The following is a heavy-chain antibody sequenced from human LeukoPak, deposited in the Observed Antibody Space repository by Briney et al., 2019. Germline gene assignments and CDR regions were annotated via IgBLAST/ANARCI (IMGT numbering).Heavy chain of an antibody. CDR1: RFTFSSYW. CDR2: INSDGSST. V-gene: IGHV3-74*01. J-gene: IGHJ4*02. D-gene: IGHD2-2*01. Sequence: GGSLRLSCAASRFTFSSYWMHWVRQAPGKGLVWVSRINSDGSSTSYADSVKGRFTISRDNAKNTLYLQMNSLRAEDTAVYYCAKDLRYCSSTSCFTGSDYWGQGTLVTVSS. CDR3: AKDLRYCSSTSCFTGSDY.